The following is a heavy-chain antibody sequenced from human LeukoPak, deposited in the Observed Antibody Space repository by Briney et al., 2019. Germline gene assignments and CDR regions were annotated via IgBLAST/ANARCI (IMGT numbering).Heavy chain of an antibody. CDR1: GYTFTSYD. CDR2: MNPNSGNT. D-gene: IGHD6-19*01. CDR3: ARAGYSSGWYAVDY. Sequence: GASVKVSCRASGYTFTSYDINWVRQATGQGLEWMGWMNPNSGNTGYAQKFQGRVTITRNTSISTAYMELSSLRSEDTAVYYCARAGYSSGWYAVDYWGQGTLVTVSS. J-gene: IGHJ4*02. V-gene: IGHV1-8*03.